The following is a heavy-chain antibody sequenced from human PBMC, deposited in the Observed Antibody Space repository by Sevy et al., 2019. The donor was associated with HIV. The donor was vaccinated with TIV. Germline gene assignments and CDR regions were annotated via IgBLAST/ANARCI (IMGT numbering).Heavy chain of an antibody. V-gene: IGHV3-49*03. CDR3: SSEGSEGTVVQPDAFDF. D-gene: IGHD2-15*01. CDR2: IRSKTYGGTT. Sequence: GGSLRLSCTASGFTFGDYAMSWFRQAPGKGLEWVGFIRSKTYGGTTEYAASMKGRFTISRDDSKSNAYVQMNSLKSEEKAVYYCSSEGSEGTVVQPDAFDFWGQGTMVTDSS. J-gene: IGHJ3*01. CDR1: GFTFGDYA.